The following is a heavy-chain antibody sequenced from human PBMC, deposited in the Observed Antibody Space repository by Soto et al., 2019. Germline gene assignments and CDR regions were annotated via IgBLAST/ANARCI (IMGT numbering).Heavy chain of an antibody. CDR2: IHDSGNT. D-gene: IGHD4-17*01. CDR1: GGSVSIGDYL. CDR3: ARARGGDSGDYASLFDR. V-gene: IGHV4-30-4*01. J-gene: IGHJ5*02. Sequence: VQLQESGPGLVTPSQTLSLTCTVFGGSVSIGDYLWSWIRQRPGKVLEWIGYIHDSGNTYYNPSLKSRVTISLDTSKNQFSLKVPSMTAADTAVYFCARARGGDSGDYASLFDRWGQGNLVTVSS.